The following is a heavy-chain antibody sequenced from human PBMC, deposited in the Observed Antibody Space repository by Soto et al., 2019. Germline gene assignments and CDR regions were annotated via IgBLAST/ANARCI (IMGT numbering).Heavy chain of an antibody. Sequence: PGGSLRLCCAGSGFTFNDAWMNWVRQAPGKGLEWVGRIKSESDGGTTAYAAPVKGRFTISRDDSKNTVYLQMNSLRTEDTALYYCMTDRQYRPAYWGQGTQVTVSS. D-gene: IGHD3-16*02. V-gene: IGHV3-15*07. J-gene: IGHJ4*02. CDR3: MTDRQYRPAY. CDR2: IKSESDGGTT. CDR1: GFTFNDAW.